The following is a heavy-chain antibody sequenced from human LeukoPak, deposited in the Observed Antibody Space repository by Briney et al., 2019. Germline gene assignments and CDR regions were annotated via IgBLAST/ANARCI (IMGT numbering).Heavy chain of an antibody. CDR1: GFTFSDYY. D-gene: IGHD5-18*01. CDR3: ARVRSYGSYYFDY. V-gene: IGHV3-11*06. Sequence: PGGSLRLSCAASGFTFSDYYMSWIRQAPGKGLEWVSYISSSSSYTNYADSVKGRFTISRDNAKNSLYLQMNSLRAEDTAVYYCARVRSYGSYYFDYWGQGTVVTVSS. CDR2: ISSSSSYT. J-gene: IGHJ4*02.